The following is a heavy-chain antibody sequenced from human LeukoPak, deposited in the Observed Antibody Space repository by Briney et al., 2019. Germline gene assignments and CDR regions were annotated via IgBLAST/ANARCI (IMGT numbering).Heavy chain of an antibody. CDR2: INPNSGGT. J-gene: IGHJ4*02. CDR1: GYTFTGYY. Sequence: GASVRVSCKASGYTFTGYYIHWVRQAPGQGLEWMGCINPNSGGTDYAQKFQGRVTMTRDTSISTAYMELSRLTSDDTAVYYCAGLSGYDLYYFDYWGQGTLVAVSS. CDR3: AGLSGYDLYYFDY. D-gene: IGHD5-12*01. V-gene: IGHV1-2*02.